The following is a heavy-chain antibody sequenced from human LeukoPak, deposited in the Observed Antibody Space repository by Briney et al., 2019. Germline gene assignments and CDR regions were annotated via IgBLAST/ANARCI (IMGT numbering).Heavy chain of an antibody. CDR1: GYTFTGYY. D-gene: IGHD6-6*01. Sequence: ASVKVSCKASGYTFTGYYMHWVRQAPGQGLEWMGWINPNSGGTNYAQKFQGGVTMTRDTSISTAYMELRRLRSDDTAVYYCARDRYSSSGGSVGDYWGQGTLVTVSS. CDR2: INPNSGGT. V-gene: IGHV1-2*02. CDR3: ARDRYSSSGGSVGDY. J-gene: IGHJ4*02.